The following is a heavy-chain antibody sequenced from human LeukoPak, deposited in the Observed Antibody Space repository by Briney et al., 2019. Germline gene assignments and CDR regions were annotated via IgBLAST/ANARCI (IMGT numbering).Heavy chain of an antibody. Sequence: SQTLSLTCTVSGGSISSGGYYWSWIRQHPGKGLEWIGYIYYSGSTYYNPSLTSRVTISVDTSKNQFSLKLSSVTAADTAVYYCAREGYSGYDPINDWGQGTLVTVSS. CDR1: GGSISSGGYY. D-gene: IGHD5-12*01. V-gene: IGHV4-31*03. CDR2: IYYSGST. CDR3: AREGYSGYDPIND. J-gene: IGHJ4*02.